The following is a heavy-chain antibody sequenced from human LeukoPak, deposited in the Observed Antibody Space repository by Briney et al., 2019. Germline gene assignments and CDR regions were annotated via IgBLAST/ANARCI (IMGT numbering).Heavy chain of an antibody. J-gene: IGHJ3*02. D-gene: IGHD3-10*01. Sequence: GSLRLSCAASGFTFSSYSMNWVRQPPGKGLEWIGEINHSGSTNYNPSLKSRVTISIDTSKNQYSPKLSSVTAADTAVYYCARDGPSYAFDIWGQGTMVTVSS. CDR1: GFTFSSYS. V-gene: IGHV4-34*01. CDR2: INHSGST. CDR3: ARDGPSYAFDI.